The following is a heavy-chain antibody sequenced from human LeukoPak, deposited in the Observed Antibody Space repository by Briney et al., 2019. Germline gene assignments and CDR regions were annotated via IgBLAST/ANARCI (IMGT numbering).Heavy chain of an antibody. J-gene: IGHJ6*03. V-gene: IGHV4-39*01. CDR3: ARHRYYYRSGSYYGAPYYMDV. D-gene: IGHD3-10*01. CDR1: GGSISSNSYY. Sequence: PSETLSLTCTVSGGSISSNSYYWGWIRQPPGKGLEWIGSIYYSGSTYYNPSLKSRVTISVDTSKNHFSLKLSSVTAADTPVYYCARHRYYYRSGSYYGAPYYMDVWGKGTTVTISS. CDR2: IYYSGST.